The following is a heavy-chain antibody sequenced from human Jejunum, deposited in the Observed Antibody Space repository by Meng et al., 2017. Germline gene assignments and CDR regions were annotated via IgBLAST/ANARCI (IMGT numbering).Heavy chain of an antibody. D-gene: IGHD3-10*02. J-gene: IGHJ4*02. CDR2: TYYRSKYYN. CDR3: ARDWGDVRGGFDF. V-gene: IGHV6-1*01. CDR1: GDSVSSNSAA. Sequence: QVPLQQSGPGLVKPSQTLSLTCAISGDSVSSNSAAWNWIRQSPSRGLEWLGRTYYRSKYYNDYALSVKSRITINPDTSKNQFSLQLNPVTLEDTAIYYCARDWGDVRGGFDFWGQGTLVTVSS.